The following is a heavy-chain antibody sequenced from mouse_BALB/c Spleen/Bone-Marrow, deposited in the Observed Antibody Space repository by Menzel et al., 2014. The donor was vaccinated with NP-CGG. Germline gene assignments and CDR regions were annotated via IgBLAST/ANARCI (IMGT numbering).Heavy chain of an antibody. D-gene: IGHD6-2*01. CDR2: INTYNGNT. J-gene: IGHJ2*01. Sequence: VQLQQSGPEVVRPGVSVKISCKGSGYTFTDYPMHWVKQSHAKSLEWIGLINTYNGNTNYNQKFKGKATMTVDKSSSTAYMGLARLTSDDSAIYYCARLSPHSEFDYWGQGTTLTVST. V-gene: IGHV1-67*01. CDR1: GYTFTDYP. CDR3: ARLSPHSEFDY.